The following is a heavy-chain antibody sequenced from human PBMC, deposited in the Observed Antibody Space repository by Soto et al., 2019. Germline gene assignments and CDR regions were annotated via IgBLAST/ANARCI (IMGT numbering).Heavy chain of an antibody. CDR2: ISYDGSNK. Sequence: GGSLRPSCAASGFTFTSHGMHWVRQAPGKGLGWVAVISYDGSNKYYTDSVKCRFNISRDNSKNTLYLQMNSLRAEDTAVYYCAKGGYDFEAYYFDYWGQGTLVTVSS. CDR1: GFTFTSHG. J-gene: IGHJ4*02. V-gene: IGHV3-30*18. D-gene: IGHD5-12*01. CDR3: AKGGYDFEAYYFDY.